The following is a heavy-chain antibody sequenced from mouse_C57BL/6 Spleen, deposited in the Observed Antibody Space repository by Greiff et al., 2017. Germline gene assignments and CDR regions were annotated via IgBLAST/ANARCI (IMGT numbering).Heavy chain of an antibody. CDR3: ARGGGQDY. CDR2: IYPGDGDT. Sequence: VQLQQSGPELVKPGASVKISCKASGYAFSSSWMNWVKQRPGKGLEWIGRIYPGDGDTNYNGKFKGKATLTADKSSSTAYMQLSSLTSEDSAVYFCARGGGQDYWGQGTTLTVSS. J-gene: IGHJ2*01. D-gene: IGHD3-3*01. CDR1: GYAFSSSW. V-gene: IGHV1-82*01.